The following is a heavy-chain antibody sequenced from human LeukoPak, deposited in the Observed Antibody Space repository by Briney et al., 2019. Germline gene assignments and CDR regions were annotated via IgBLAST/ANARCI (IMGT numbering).Heavy chain of an antibody. CDR1: GFTFDDYA. V-gene: IGHV3-9*03. Sequence: GRSLRLSCAASGFTFDDYAMHWVRQAPGKGLEWVSGISWNSGSIGYADSVKGRFTISRDNAKNSLYLQMNSLRAEDMALYYCAKGGIAVTWGQGTLVTVSS. D-gene: IGHD6-19*01. J-gene: IGHJ5*02. CDR2: ISWNSGSI. CDR3: AKGGIAVT.